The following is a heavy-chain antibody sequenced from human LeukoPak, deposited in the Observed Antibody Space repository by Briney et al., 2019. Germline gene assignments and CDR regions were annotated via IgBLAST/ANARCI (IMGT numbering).Heavy chain of an antibody. D-gene: IGHD2-15*01. CDR2: IKQDGSEK. CDR3: AREESSGYMDV. Sequence: GGSLRLSCAASGITFDDFAMHWVRQAPGKGLEWVANIKQDGSEKYYVDSVKGRFTISRDNAKNSLYLQMNSLRAEDTAVYYCAREESSGYMDVWGKGTTVTVSS. CDR1: GITFDDFA. J-gene: IGHJ6*03. V-gene: IGHV3-7*01.